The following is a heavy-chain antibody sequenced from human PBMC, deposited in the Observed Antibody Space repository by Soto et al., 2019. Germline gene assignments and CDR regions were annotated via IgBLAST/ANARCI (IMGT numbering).Heavy chain of an antibody. CDR2: IIPMLGIA. D-gene: IGHD3-22*01. CDR3: ARDRDGFDSNGYYLDY. V-gene: IGHV1-69*08. Sequence: QVQLVQSGAEVKKPGSSVKVSCKGSGGTFSRYSISWVRQAPGQGLEWMGRIIPMLGIAKYAQKFQGRVTITADRSTSTAYREVSSLRSEDTAVFYCARDRDGFDSNGYYLDYWGQGTLLTVTS. J-gene: IGHJ4*02. CDR1: GGTFSRYS.